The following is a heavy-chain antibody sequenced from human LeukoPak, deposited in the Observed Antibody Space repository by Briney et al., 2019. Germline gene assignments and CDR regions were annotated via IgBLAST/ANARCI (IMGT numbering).Heavy chain of an antibody. CDR2: ISSSSSYI. D-gene: IGHD5-12*01. CDR1: GFTFSSFA. Sequence: PGGSLRLSCAASGFTFSSFAMSWVRQPPGKGLEWVSSISSSSSYIYYADSVKGRFTISRDNAKNSLYLQMNSLRAEDTAVYYCARDVSGGYSGYPDTFDYWGQGTLVTVSS. CDR3: ARDVSGGYSGYPDTFDY. V-gene: IGHV3-21*01. J-gene: IGHJ4*02.